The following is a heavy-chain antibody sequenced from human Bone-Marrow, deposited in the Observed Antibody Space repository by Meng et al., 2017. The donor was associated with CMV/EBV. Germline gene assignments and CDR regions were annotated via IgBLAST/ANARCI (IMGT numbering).Heavy chain of an antibody. D-gene: IGHD2-2*01. Sequence: ASVKVSCKASGYTFTNYGISWVRQAPGQGLEWMGWISAYNGNTNYAQKLQGRVTITTDTSTNTAYMELRSLRSDDTAVYYCARGLRALRYCSSSSCPAGAFDIWGQGTMVTVSS. CDR3: ARGLRALRYCSSSSCPAGAFDI. V-gene: IGHV1-18*01. CDR2: ISAYNGNT. J-gene: IGHJ3*02. CDR1: GYTFTNYG.